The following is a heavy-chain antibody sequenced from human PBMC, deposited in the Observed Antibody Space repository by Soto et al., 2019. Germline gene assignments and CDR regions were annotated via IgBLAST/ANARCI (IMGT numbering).Heavy chain of an antibody. J-gene: IGHJ4*02. Sequence: PGGSLRLSCAASGFTFSSYGMHWVRQAPGKGLEWVAVISYDGSNKYYADSVKGRFTISRDNSMNTLYLQMNSLRAEDTAVYYCAKEPLHYYFDTSGFGGYFDYWGQGTLVTVSS. CDR3: AKEPLHYYFDTSGFGGYFDY. CDR1: GFTFSSYG. V-gene: IGHV3-30*18. D-gene: IGHD3-22*01. CDR2: ISYDGSNK.